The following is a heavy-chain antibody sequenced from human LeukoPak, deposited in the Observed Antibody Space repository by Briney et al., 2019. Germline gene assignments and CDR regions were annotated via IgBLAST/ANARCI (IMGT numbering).Heavy chain of an antibody. D-gene: IGHD2-21*01. CDR3: AREDSCGGDCYSTFDH. Sequence: GGSLRLSCRTSGFTVGDYAMNWVRQAPGKGLEWLGFIKSKPHGGTTQYAASVNGRFTISRDNAKNSLYLQMNSLRAEDTAVYYCAREDSCGGDCYSTFDHWGQGTLVTVSS. V-gene: IGHV3-49*04. CDR2: IKSKPHGGTT. CDR1: GFTVGDYA. J-gene: IGHJ4*02.